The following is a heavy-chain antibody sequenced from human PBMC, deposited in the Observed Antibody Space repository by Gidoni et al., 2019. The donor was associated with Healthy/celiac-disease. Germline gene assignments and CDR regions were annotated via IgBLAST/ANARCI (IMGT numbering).Heavy chain of an antibody. D-gene: IGHD5-18*01. CDR1: GFTFSSYW. V-gene: IGHV3-7*01. CDR3: AREEKSGYSYGPNWFDP. J-gene: IGHJ5*02. Sequence: EVQLVESGGGLVQPGGSLRLSCAAPGFTFSSYWMSWVRQAPGKGLEWVANIKQDGSEKYYVDSVKGRFTISRDNAKNSMYLQMNSLRAEDTAVYYCAREEKSGYSYGPNWFDPWGQGTLVTVSS. CDR2: IKQDGSEK.